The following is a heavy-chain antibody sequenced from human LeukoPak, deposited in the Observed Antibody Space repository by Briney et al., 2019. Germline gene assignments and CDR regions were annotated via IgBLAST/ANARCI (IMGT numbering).Heavy chain of an antibody. CDR1: GYTFTGYY. Sequence: GASVKVSCKASGYTFTGYYMHWVRQAPGQGLEWMGRINPNSGGTNYAQKFQGRVTMTRDTSISTAYMELSRLRSDDTAVYYCARSTISLGYCDSTNCYDQDHWGQGTLVTVSS. D-gene: IGHD2-2*01. CDR2: INPNSGGT. V-gene: IGHV1-2*06. CDR3: ARSTISLGYCDSTNCYDQDH. J-gene: IGHJ4*02.